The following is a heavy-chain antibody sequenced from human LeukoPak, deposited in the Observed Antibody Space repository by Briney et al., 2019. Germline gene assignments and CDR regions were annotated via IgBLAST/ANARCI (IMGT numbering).Heavy chain of an antibody. J-gene: IGHJ5*02. Sequence: GASVKVSCKASGYTFTSYGISWVRQAPGQGLEWMGWIGAYNGNTNYAQKLQGRVTMTTDTSTSTAYMELRSLRFDDTAIYYCAKDWHILTGRNCFDAWGQGTLVTVSS. CDR1: GYTFTSYG. D-gene: IGHD3-9*01. CDR3: AKDWHILTGRNCFDA. CDR2: IGAYNGNT. V-gene: IGHV1-18*01.